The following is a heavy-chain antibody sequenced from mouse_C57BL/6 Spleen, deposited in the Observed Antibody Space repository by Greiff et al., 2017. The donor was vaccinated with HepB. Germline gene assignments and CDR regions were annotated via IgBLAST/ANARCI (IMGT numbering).Heavy chain of an antibody. CDR1: GYNFTEYT. CDR2: FYPGSGSI. D-gene: IGHD2-4*01. V-gene: IGHV1-62-2*01. J-gene: IGHJ4*01. Sequence: VQLQESGAELVKPGASVKLSCKASGYNFTEYTIHWVKQRSGQGLEWIGWFYPGSGSIKYNEKFKDKATLTADKSSSTVYMEPSRLTSEDSAVYFCARHEDNYDYDEDGYAMDYWGQGTSVTVSS. CDR3: ARHEDNYDYDEDGYAMDY.